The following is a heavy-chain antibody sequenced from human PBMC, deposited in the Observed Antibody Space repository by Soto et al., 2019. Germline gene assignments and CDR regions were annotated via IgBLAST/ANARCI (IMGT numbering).Heavy chain of an antibody. CDR3: AKDVNVGVSSVYYYYGMDV. CDR2: ISNDGSRQ. Sequence: QVQLVESGGGVVQPGRSLRLSCAASGFTLSSYEMHWVRQAPGKGLAWVAVISNDGSRQYYADSVKGRFTISRHNSKNTLYVQMNRLSTEDTGVYFCAKDVNVGVSSVYYYYGMDVWGLGTTVTVSS. V-gene: IGHV3-30*18. J-gene: IGHJ6*02. CDR1: GFTLSSYE. D-gene: IGHD2-21*01.